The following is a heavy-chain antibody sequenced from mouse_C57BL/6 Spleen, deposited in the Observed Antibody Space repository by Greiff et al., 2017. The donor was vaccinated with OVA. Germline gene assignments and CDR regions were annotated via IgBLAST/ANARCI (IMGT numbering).Heavy chain of an antibody. V-gene: IGHV2-6-1*01. CDR1: GFSLTSYG. CDR3: ARHYYGSSYGYFDV. D-gene: IGHD1-1*01. Sequence: VKLQESGPGLVAPSQSLSITCTVSGFSLTSYGVHWVRQPPGKGLEWLVVLWSDGSTTYNSALKSRLSISKDNSKSQVFLKMNSLQTDDTAMYYCARHYYGSSYGYFDVWGTGTTVTVSS. CDR2: LWSDGST. J-gene: IGHJ1*03.